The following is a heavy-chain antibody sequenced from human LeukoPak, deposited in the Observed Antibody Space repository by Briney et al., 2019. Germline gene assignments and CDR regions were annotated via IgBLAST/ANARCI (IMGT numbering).Heavy chain of an antibody. Sequence: PGGSLRLSCAASGFTFSSYAMHWVRQAPGKGLEWVAVISYDGSNKYYADSVKGRFTISRDNSKNTLYLQMNSLRAEDTAVYYCAREFRYFDWLFSAFDIWGQGTMVTVSS. CDR3: AREFRYFDWLFSAFDI. J-gene: IGHJ3*02. CDR1: GFTFSSYA. V-gene: IGHV3-30*04. D-gene: IGHD3-9*01. CDR2: ISYDGSNK.